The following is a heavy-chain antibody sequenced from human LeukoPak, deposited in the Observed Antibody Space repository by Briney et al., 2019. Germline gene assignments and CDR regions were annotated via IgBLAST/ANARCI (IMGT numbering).Heavy chain of an antibody. Sequence: GGSLSLSCAASGFTFSSYAMSRVRQAPGKGLEWGSAISGSGGSTYYADSVEGRFTISRDNSKNTLYLQMNSLRAEDTAVYYCAKDRVATITFFFDYWGQGTLVTVSS. J-gene: IGHJ4*02. CDR3: AKDRVATITFFFDY. V-gene: IGHV3-23*01. CDR1: GFTFSSYA. D-gene: IGHD5-12*01. CDR2: ISGSGGST.